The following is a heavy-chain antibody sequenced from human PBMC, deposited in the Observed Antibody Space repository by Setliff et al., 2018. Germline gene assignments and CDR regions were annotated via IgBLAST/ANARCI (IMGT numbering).Heavy chain of an antibody. CDR2: ISPYTGNT. D-gene: IGHD2-2*01. V-gene: IGHV1-18*01. J-gene: IGHJ4*02. CDR3: ERLVRYCTTTSCQRTSGDDF. Sequence: ASVKVSCKASGYTFSDYGISWVRLAPGQGLEWMGWISPYTGNTFYAPQFQGRVIMTTDTSTNTAYMDLRSLRSDDTAVYYCERLVRYCTTTSCQRTSGDDFWGQGTLVNVPQ. CDR1: GYTFSDYG.